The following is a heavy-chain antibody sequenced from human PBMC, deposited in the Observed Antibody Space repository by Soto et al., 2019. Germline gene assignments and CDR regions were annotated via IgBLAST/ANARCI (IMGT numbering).Heavy chain of an antibody. V-gene: IGHV3-30*18. J-gene: IGHJ4*02. Sequence: PGGSLRLSCAGSGFTFTNYVLHWVRQAPGKGLEWVTFISYDGSNKYYADSVKGRFTISRDNSKNMLYLQMDSLRAEDTAVYYCAKDGAPRYCTRSSCHPSGAYWGQGTLVTVSS. D-gene: IGHD2-15*01. CDR2: ISYDGSNK. CDR3: AKDGAPRYCTRSSCHPSGAY. CDR1: GFTFTNYV.